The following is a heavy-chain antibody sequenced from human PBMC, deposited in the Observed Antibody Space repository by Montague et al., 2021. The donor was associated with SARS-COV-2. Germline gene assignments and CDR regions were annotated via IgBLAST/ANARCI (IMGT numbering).Heavy chain of an antibody. V-gene: IGHV4-59*10. CDR1: GGSFSNHY. Sequence: SETLSLTCAVYGGSFSNHYWSWIRQPAGKGLEWIGRIYTSGSTNYNPSLKSRVTISVDTSKNQFSLKLSSVTAADTAVYYCARGVLRYFDWTSPFDYWGQGTLVTVSS. CDR3: ARGVLRYFDWTSPFDY. J-gene: IGHJ4*02. CDR2: IYTSGST. D-gene: IGHD3-9*01.